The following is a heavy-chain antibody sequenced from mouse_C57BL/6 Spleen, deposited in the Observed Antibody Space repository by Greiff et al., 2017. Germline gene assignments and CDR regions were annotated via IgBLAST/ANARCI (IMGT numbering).Heavy chain of an antibody. CDR3: VRGGAYYGSSYFDY. D-gene: IGHD1-1*01. CDR2: IRSKSSNYAT. Sequence: EVQGVESGGGLVQPKGSLKLSCAASGFTFNTYAMHWVRQAPGKGLEWVARIRSKSSNYATYYADSVKDRFTISRDDSQSMLYLQMNNLKTEDTAMYYCVRGGAYYGSSYFDYWGQGTTLTVSS. V-gene: IGHV10-3*01. J-gene: IGHJ2*01. CDR1: GFTFNTYA.